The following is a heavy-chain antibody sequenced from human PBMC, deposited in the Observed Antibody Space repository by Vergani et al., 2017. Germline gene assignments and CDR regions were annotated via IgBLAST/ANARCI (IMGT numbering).Heavy chain of an antibody. J-gene: IGHJ5*02. CDR3: ARDITPRSSITIFGVVSGWFDP. Sequence: AQLVESGGGAVKPGGSLRLSCTASGITFSSYGMHWVRQAPDKGLEWVAFIRYDGNNKYYADSVKGRFTISRDNSKNTLYLQMNSLRTEDTAVYYCARDITPRSSITIFGVVSGWFDPWGQGTLVTVSS. CDR2: IRYDGNNK. CDR1: GITFSSYG. D-gene: IGHD3-3*01. V-gene: IGHV3-30*02.